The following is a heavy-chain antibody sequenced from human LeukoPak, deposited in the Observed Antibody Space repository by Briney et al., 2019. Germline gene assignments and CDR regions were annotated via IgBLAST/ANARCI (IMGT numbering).Heavy chain of an antibody. CDR3: ARDFRYLYSSGWYPTLNP. CDR2: IKQDGSEK. V-gene: IGHV3-7*01. J-gene: IGHJ5*02. D-gene: IGHD6-19*01. Sequence: PGGSLRLSCAASGFTFSSYWMGWVRQAPGKGLEWVANIKQDGSEKYYVDSVKGRFTISRDNAKNSLYLQMNSLRAEDTAVYYCARDFRYLYSSGWYPTLNPWGQGTLVTVSS. CDR1: GFTFSSYW.